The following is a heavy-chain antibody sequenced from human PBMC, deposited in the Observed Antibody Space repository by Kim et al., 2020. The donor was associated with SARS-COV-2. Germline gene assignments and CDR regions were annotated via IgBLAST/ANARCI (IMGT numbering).Heavy chain of an antibody. CDR1: GYTFTSYA. Sequence: ASVKVSCKASGYTFTSYAMHWVRQAPGQRLEWMGWINAGNGNTKYSQKFQGRVTITRDTSASTAYMELSSLRSEDTAVYYCASSVYCSGGSCYPYYFDYWGQGTLVTVSS. V-gene: IGHV1-3*01. CDR2: INAGNGNT. CDR3: ASSVYCSGGSCYPYYFDY. D-gene: IGHD2-15*01. J-gene: IGHJ4*02.